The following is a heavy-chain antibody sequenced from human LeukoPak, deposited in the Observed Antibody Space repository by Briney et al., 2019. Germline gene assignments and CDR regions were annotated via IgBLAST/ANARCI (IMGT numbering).Heavy chain of an antibody. CDR3: ARGYSLDY. CDR2: IYYSGST. D-gene: IGHD5-18*01. CDR1: GGSISSGDYC. V-gene: IGHV4-30-4*01. Sequence: SGSLSLTCTVSGGSISSGDYCWGWIRQPPGKGLEWIGYIYYSGSTYYTPSLRGRVTISVDTSKNQFSLNLSSVTAADTAVYYCARGYSLDYWGQGTLVTVSS. J-gene: IGHJ4*02.